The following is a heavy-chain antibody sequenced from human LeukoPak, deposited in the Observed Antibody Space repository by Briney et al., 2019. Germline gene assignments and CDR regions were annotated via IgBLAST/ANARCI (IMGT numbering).Heavy chain of an antibody. CDR3: ARRNSNWNDASFDY. CDR2: YPGDSDT. J-gene: IGHJ4*02. D-gene: IGHD1-1*01. V-gene: IGHV5-51*01. CDR1: GYSFTSYW. Sequence: GESLKISCKGSGYSFTSYWIGWVRQMPGKGLEWMGIYPGDSDTRYSPSFQGQVTISADKSISTAYLQWSSLKASDTAMYYCARRNSNWNDASFDYWGQGTLVTVSS.